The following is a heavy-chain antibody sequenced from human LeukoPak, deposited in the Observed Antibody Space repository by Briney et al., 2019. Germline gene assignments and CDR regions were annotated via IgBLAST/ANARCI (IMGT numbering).Heavy chain of an antibody. J-gene: IGHJ4*02. CDR1: GGSFSGYY. V-gene: IGHV4-34*01. D-gene: IGHD6-19*01. CDR2: INHSGST. CDR3: ARGGGIAVAASRYYFDS. Sequence: SETLSLTCAVYGGSFSGYYWSWIRQPPGKGLEWIGEINHSGSTNYNPSLKSRVTISVDTSKNQFSLKLSSVTAADTAVYYCARGGGIAVAASRYYFDSWGQGTLATVSS.